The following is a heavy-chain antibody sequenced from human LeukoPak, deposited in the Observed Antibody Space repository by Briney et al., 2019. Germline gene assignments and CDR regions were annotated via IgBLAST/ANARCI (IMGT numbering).Heavy chain of an antibody. CDR3: ARGKDIVVVPAALYFDY. V-gene: IGHV3-48*04. Sequence: GGSLRLSCAASRFTFSNYNMNWVRQAPGKGLEWVSYISGAGDIIYYADSVKGRFTISRDNAKNSLYLQMNSLRAEDTAVYYCARGKDIVVVPAALYFDYWGQGTLVTVSS. J-gene: IGHJ4*02. D-gene: IGHD2-2*01. CDR1: RFTFSNYN. CDR2: ISGAGDII.